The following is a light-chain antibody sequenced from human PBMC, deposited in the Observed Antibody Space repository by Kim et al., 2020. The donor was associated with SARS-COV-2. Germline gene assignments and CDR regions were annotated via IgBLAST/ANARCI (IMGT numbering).Light chain of an antibody. J-gene: IGKJ4*01. CDR3: QQYGSSPLLT. CDR2: GVS. CDR1: QSVSSSY. V-gene: IGKV3-20*01. Sequence: EIVLTQSPGTLSLSPGERATLSCRASQSVSSSYLSWYQQKPGQAPRLLIYGVSTRAAGIPDRFSGSESGTDFTLTISRLEPEDFAVYYCQQYGSSPLLTFGGGTKVDIK.